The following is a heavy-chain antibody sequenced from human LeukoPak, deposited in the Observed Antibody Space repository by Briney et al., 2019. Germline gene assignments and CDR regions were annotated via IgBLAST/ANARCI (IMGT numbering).Heavy chain of an antibody. CDR3: ARYDHAPSYYYYYMDV. V-gene: IGHV4-59*01. Sequence: SETLSLTCTVSGDSISRYYWSWIRQSPGKGLEWIGYYGGRTTYNPSLKGRVTMSVDTSKNQFSLKLTSVTAADTAVYYCARYDHAPSYYYYYMDVWGKGTTVTVPS. CDR2: YYGGRT. CDR1: GDSISRYY. J-gene: IGHJ6*03. D-gene: IGHD1-14*01.